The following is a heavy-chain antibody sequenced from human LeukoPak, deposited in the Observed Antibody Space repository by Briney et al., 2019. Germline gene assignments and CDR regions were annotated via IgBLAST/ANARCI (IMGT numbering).Heavy chain of an antibody. CDR2: ITGSGGNK. CDR1: GFTFSNFA. D-gene: IGHD6-6*01. Sequence: GGSLLLSCAASGFTFSNFAMSWGRPAPGKGLEWVSRITGSGGNKYYADSVKGRFTISRDNSKNTLYLQMNSLRAEDTAVYYCAKEEYPYFDNWGQGTPVTVSS. CDR3: AKEEYPYFDN. J-gene: IGHJ4*02. V-gene: IGHV3-23*01.